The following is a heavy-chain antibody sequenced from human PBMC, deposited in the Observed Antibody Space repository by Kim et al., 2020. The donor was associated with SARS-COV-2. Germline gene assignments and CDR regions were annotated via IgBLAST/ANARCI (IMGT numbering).Heavy chain of an antibody. CDR3: ARPPKRSYSGWFGWFDP. D-gene: IGHD6-19*01. CDR2: IYYSGST. V-gene: IGHV4-39*01. Sequence: SETLSLTCTVSGGSISSSSYYWGWIRQPPGKGLEWIGSIYYSGSTYYNPSLKSRVTISVDTSKNQSSLKLSSVTAADTAVYYCARPPKRSYSGWFGWFDPWGQGTLVTVSS. CDR1: GGSISSSSYY. J-gene: IGHJ5*02.